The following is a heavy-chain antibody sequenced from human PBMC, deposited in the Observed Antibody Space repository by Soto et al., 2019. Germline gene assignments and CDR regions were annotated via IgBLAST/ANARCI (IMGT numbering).Heavy chain of an antibody. J-gene: IGHJ5*02. D-gene: IGHD3-10*01. V-gene: IGHV3-23*01. CDR1: GFTFGDYA. CDR3: AKDAVPYNGEWDWFDT. CDR2: IGGGGTDT. Sequence: QLLESGGGLVQPGGSLRVHCVASGFTFGDYAMSWVRQAPGRGLEWVSSIGGGGTDTYYAGSVKGRFTISRDNSKSTLYLQMNNLRVEDTAVYYCAKDAVPYNGEWDWFDTWGQGTLVTVSS.